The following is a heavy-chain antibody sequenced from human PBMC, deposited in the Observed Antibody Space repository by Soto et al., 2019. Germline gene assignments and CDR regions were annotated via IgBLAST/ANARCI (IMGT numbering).Heavy chain of an antibody. D-gene: IGHD2-2*03. CDR1: GFTFSSYS. CDR2: IRHSGGIT. J-gene: IGHJ4*02. V-gene: IGHV3-23*01. Sequence: GSLRLSCAASGFTFSSYSMNWVRPDPGKVLQRVASIRHSGGITYYADSVKGRFTISRGNSENTLCLRLNSLRVEDTAIYYCAKECMGLGYYSEYCGQGRLVTVCS. CDR3: AKECMGLGYYSEY.